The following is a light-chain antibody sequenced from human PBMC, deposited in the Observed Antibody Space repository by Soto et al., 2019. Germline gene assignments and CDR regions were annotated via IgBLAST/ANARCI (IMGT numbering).Light chain of an antibody. CDR2: DAS. CDR3: QHDNSYSEA. Sequence: DIEVKKSPATLSLSPWDRATISCLASQSVSNYLGWYQQKPGQAPRLLIYDASKRAIGIPARFSGSGSGTDFTLTISSLEPEDFATYYCQHDNSYSEAFGQGTKVDI. J-gene: IGKJ1*01. CDR1: QSVSNY. V-gene: IGKV3-11*01.